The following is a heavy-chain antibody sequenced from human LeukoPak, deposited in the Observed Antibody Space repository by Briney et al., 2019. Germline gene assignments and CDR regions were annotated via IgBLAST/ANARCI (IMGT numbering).Heavy chain of an antibody. CDR1: GGSISSYY. CDR2: IYYSGST. Sequence: SETLSLTCTVSGGSISSYYWSWIRQPPGKRREWIGYIYYSGSTNYNPSLKSRVTISVDTSKNQFSLKLSSVTAADTVVYYCARDLLRGSYFGWFDPWGQGTLVTVSS. V-gene: IGHV4-59*01. CDR3: ARDLLRGSYFGWFDP. D-gene: IGHD1-26*01. J-gene: IGHJ5*02.